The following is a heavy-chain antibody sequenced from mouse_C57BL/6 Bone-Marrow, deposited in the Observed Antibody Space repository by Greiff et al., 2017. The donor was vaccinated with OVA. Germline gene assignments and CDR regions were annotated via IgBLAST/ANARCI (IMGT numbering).Heavy chain of an antibody. D-gene: IGHD1-1*01. Sequence: VKVVESGAELARPGASVKLSCKASGYTFTSYGISWVKQRTGQGLEWIGEIYPRSGNTYYNEKFKGKATLTADKSSSTAYMELRSLTSEDSAVYFCADGYYGSSFWGQGTLVTVSA. V-gene: IGHV1-81*01. CDR1: GYTFTSYG. CDR2: IYPRSGNT. CDR3: ADGYYGSSF. J-gene: IGHJ3*01.